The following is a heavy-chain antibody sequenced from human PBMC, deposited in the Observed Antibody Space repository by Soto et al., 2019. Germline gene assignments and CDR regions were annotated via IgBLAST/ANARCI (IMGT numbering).Heavy chain of an antibody. Sequence: PSETLSLTCTVSGGSVRSGSYYWSWIRQPPGKGLEWIGYIYYSGSTNYNPSLKSRVTISVDTSKNQFSLKLSSVTAADTAVYYCAAEGPNDYYGMDVWGQGTTVTVSS. J-gene: IGHJ6*02. V-gene: IGHV4-61*01. CDR1: GGSVRSGSYY. CDR2: IYYSGST. CDR3: AAEGPNDYYGMDV.